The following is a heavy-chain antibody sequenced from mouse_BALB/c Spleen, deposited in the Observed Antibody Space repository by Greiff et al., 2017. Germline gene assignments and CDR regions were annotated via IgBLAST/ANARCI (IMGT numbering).Heavy chain of an antibody. D-gene: IGHD2-4*01. J-gene: IGHJ3*01. V-gene: IGHV5-6*01. CDR3: ASNPLSYDYDEPFDY. Sequence: EVKLVESGGDLVKPGGSLKLSCAASGFTFSSYGMSWVRQTPDKRLEWVATISSGGSYTYYPDSVKGRFTISRDNAKNTLYLQMSSLKSEDTAMYDCASNPLSYDYDEPFDYWGQGTLVTVSA. CDR2: ISSGGSYT. CDR1: GFTFSSYG.